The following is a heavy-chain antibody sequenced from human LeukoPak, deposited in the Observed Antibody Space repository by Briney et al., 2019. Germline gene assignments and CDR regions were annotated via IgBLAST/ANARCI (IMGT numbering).Heavy chain of an antibody. CDR2: MSNDGNNE. Sequence: GGSLRLSCAASGFTFSSYAMHWVRQAPGKGLEWVAVMSNDGNNEYYADSVKGRFTIFRDKSKNTLYLQMNSLRAEDTAVYYCARDPVSTGLQINSDYWGQGTLVTVSS. CDR1: GFTFSSYA. V-gene: IGHV3-30-3*01. D-gene: IGHD3-16*01. J-gene: IGHJ4*02. CDR3: ARDPVSTGLQINSDY.